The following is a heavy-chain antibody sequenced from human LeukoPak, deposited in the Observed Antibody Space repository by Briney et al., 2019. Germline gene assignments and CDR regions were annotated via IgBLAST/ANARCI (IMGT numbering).Heavy chain of an antibody. Sequence: SETLSLTCAVYGGSFSGYYWSWIRQPPGKGLEWIGEINHSGSTNYNPSLKSRVTISVDTSKNQFSLRLSSATAADTAVYYCARARLDSIVVVPAAIRNNWFDPWGQGTLVTVSS. J-gene: IGHJ5*02. D-gene: IGHD2-2*02. CDR2: INHSGST. V-gene: IGHV4-34*01. CDR1: GGSFSGYY. CDR3: ARARLDSIVVVPAAIRNNWFDP.